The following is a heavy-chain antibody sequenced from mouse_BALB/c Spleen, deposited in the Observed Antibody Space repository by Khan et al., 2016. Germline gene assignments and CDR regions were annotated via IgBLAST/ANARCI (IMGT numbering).Heavy chain of an antibody. CDR2: ISYSGST. CDR3: ARYYYGRSYFDY. CDR1: GYSITSDYA. J-gene: IGHJ2*01. Sequence: EVQLQESGPGLVKPSQSLSLTCTVTGYSITSDYAWNWIRQFPGNKLEWMGYISYSGSTSYNPSLKSRISITRDTSKNQFFLQLNSVTTEDTATLYWARYYYGRSYFDYWGQGTTLTVSS. D-gene: IGHD1-1*01. V-gene: IGHV3-2*02.